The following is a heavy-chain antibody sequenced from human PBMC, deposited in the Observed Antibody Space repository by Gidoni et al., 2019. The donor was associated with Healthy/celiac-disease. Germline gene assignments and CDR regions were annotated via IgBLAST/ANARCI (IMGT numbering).Heavy chain of an antibody. CDR3: AKDSDIYYDFWSGYFSGMDV. CDR1: GFTFRSYA. D-gene: IGHD3-3*01. V-gene: IGHV3-23*01. CDR2: ISGSGGST. Sequence: VQLLESGGGLVQPGGSLRHSCAYSGFTFRSYAMRWVRQAPGKGLEGVSAISGSGGSTYYADSVKGRFTISRDNSKNTLYLQMNSLRAEDTAVYYCAKDSDIYYDFWSGYFSGMDVWGQGTTVTVSS. J-gene: IGHJ6*02.